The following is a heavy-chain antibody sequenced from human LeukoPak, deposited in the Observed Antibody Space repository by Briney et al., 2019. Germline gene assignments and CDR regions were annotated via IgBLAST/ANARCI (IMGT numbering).Heavy chain of an antibody. CDR1: GYTFTGYY. V-gene: IGHV1-2*02. CDR2: INPNSGGT. J-gene: IGHJ1*01. Sequence: ASVKVSCKASGYTFTGYYMHWVRQAPGQGLEWMGWINPNSGGTNYAQKFQGRVTMTRDTSISTAYMELSRLRSDDTAVYYCARARPVGPTGVYFQHWGQGTLVTVSS. D-gene: IGHD1-1*01. CDR3: ARARPVGPTGVYFQH.